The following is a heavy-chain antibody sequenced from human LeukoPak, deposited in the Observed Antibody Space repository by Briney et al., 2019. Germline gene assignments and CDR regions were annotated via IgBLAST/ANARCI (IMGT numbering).Heavy chain of an antibody. V-gene: IGHV3-15*01. CDR2: IKSKTDGGTT. Sequence: GGSLRLSCAASGFTFSDHWMDWVRQAPGKGLEWVGRIKSKTDGGTTDYAAPVKGRFTISRDDSKNTLYLQMNSLKTEDTAVYYCTTDRAGDAFDIWGQGTMVTVSS. CDR3: TTDRAGDAFDI. CDR1: GFTFSDHW. J-gene: IGHJ3*02.